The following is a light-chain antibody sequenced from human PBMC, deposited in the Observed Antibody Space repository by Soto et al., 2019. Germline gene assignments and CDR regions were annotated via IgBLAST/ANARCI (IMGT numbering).Light chain of an antibody. CDR2: AAS. Sequence: EMQLTRSPSSLSASIGDRCTITCLESQSISSYLNWYQQKPGKAPELLIYAASTLQSGVPSRFSGSGSGTDFTLTISCLQSEDFATYYCQQYYSFPWTFGQGTKVDIK. J-gene: IGKJ1*01. CDR3: QQYYSFPWT. V-gene: IGKV1-39*01. CDR1: QSISSY.